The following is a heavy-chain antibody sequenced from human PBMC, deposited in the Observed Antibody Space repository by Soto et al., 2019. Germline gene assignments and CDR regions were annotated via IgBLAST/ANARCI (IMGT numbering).Heavy chain of an antibody. D-gene: IGHD7-27*01. Sequence: SETLSLTCTVSGGSVSSGSYYWSWIRQPPGKGLEWIGYIYYSGSTNYNPSLKSRVTILVDTSKNQFSLKLSSVTAADTAVYYCAKDFLQDWGQDYYYGMDVWGQGTTVTVSS. CDR2: IYYSGST. CDR1: GGSVSSGSYY. V-gene: IGHV4-61*01. J-gene: IGHJ6*02. CDR3: AKDFLQDWGQDYYYGMDV.